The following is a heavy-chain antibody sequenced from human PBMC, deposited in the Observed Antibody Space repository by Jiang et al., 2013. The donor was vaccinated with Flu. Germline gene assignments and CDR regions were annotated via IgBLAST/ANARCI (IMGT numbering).Heavy chain of an antibody. V-gene: IGHV4-59*11. Sequence: TLSLTCTVSGGSISSHYWSWIRQPPGKGLEWIGYIYYSGSTNYNPSLKSRVTISVDTSKNQFSLKLSSVTAADTAVYYCARDVVCSGGSCPSDYYYMDVWGKGTTVTVSS. CDR2: IYYSGST. CDR1: GGSISSHY. CDR3: ARDVVCSGGSCPSDYYYMDV. D-gene: IGHD2-15*01. J-gene: IGHJ6*03.